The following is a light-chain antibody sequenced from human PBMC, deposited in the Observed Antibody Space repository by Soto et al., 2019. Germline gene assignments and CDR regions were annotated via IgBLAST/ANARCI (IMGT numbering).Light chain of an antibody. V-gene: IGLV2-14*01. CDR3: SSLISSSTIV. CDR2: EVS. J-gene: IGLJ1*01. Sequence: QSALTQPASVSGAPGQSITISCTGTSSDVGDYKYVSWYQKHPDRAPKALIYEVSNRPSNVSLRFSGSKSGTTAFLTISGLQAEDEADYYCSSLISSSTIVFGSGTKVTVL. CDR1: SSDVGDYKY.